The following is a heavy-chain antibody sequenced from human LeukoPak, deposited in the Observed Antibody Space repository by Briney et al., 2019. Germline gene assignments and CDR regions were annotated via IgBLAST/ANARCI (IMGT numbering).Heavy chain of an antibody. CDR3: ARVALYALDV. J-gene: IGHJ3*01. D-gene: IGHD3-16*01. Sequence: GGSLRLSCAASGFIVSSNYMSWVRQAPGKGLEWVSVIYTGGTTYYADSVKGRFTISRDNSKNTLYLQMNSLRAEDTAVYYCARVALYALDVWGQGTVVTVSS. CDR2: IYTGGTT. V-gene: IGHV3-53*01. CDR1: GFIVSSNY.